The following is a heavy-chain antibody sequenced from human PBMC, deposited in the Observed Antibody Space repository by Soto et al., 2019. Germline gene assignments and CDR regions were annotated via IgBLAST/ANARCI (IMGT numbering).Heavy chain of an antibody. Sequence: EVQVLESGGGLVQPGGSLRLSCAASGFTFSEYAMNWVRQAPGKGLEWVSGISTSGGSTYYADSVKGRFTISRDNSKNTLYLQMNSLRAEDTAVYYCAKEEYCSGGTCYPDSWGQGTLVTVSS. D-gene: IGHD2-15*01. CDR1: GFTFSEYA. J-gene: IGHJ4*02. V-gene: IGHV3-23*01. CDR3: AKEEYCSGGTCYPDS. CDR2: ISTSGGST.